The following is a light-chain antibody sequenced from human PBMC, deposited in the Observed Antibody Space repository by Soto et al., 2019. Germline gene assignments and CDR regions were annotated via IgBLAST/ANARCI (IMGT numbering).Light chain of an antibody. V-gene: IGKV3-20*01. J-gene: IGKJ5*01. Sequence: EIVLTQSPGTLSLSPCERATLSLSASQSVSSNYLAWYQQKPGQAPRLLIYGASSRATGIPDRFSGSGSGTDFTLTISRLEPEDFAVYYCQQYGSSPITFGQGTRLEIK. CDR2: GAS. CDR3: QQYGSSPIT. CDR1: QSVSSNY.